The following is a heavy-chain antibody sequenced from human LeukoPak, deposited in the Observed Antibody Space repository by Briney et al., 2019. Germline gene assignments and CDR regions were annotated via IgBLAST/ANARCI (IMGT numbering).Heavy chain of an antibody. CDR3: ARGGYSGYDSRPFDY. D-gene: IGHD5-12*01. CDR1: GFTFSSYS. V-gene: IGHV3-21*01. Sequence: GGSLRLSCAASGFTFSSYSMNWVHQAPGKGLEWVSSISSSSSYIYYADSVKGRFTISRDNAKNSLYLQMNSLRAEDTAVYYCARGGYSGYDSRPFDYWGQGTLVTVSS. J-gene: IGHJ4*02. CDR2: ISSSSSYI.